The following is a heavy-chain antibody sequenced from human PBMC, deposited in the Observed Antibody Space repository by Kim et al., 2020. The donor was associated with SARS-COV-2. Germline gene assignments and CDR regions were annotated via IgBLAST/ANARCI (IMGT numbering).Heavy chain of an antibody. CDR2: IYTSGST. Sequence: SETLSLTCTVSGGSISSYYWSWIRQPAGKGLEWIGRIYTSGSTNYNPSLKSRVTMSVDTSKNQFSLKLSSVTAADTAVYYCARMGVIAAPYGMDVWGQGTTVTVSS. D-gene: IGHD6-6*01. CDR3: ARMGVIAAPYGMDV. J-gene: IGHJ6*02. CDR1: GGSISSYY. V-gene: IGHV4-4*07.